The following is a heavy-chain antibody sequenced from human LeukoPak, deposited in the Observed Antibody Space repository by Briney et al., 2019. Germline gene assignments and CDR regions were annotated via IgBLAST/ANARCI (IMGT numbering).Heavy chain of an antibody. Sequence: ASETLSLTCTVAGGSISSYYWNWIRQPPGNGMEWIGYIYYSGSTNYNPSLKSRVTISVDTSKTQFSLKLSSVTAADTAVYYCARGERYSNGWTYFDYWGQGTLVTVSS. CDR1: GGSISSYY. CDR3: ARGERYSNGWTYFDY. J-gene: IGHJ4*02. V-gene: IGHV4-59*01. D-gene: IGHD6-19*01. CDR2: IYYSGST.